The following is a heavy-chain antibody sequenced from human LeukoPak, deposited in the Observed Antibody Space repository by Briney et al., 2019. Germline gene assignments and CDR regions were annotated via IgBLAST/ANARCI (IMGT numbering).Heavy chain of an antibody. V-gene: IGHV4-59*01. CDR1: GDSITNSY. D-gene: IGHD2-2*01. Sequence: SETLSLTCTVSGDSITNSYWTWIRQPPGKGLEYIAYIFHTGSTNYNPSLKGRATISLDTSKNQFSLKLTSVTSADTAVYYCAREYCTRTNYYDYFDYWGQGTLVTVSS. J-gene: IGHJ4*02. CDR2: IFHTGST. CDR3: AREYCTRTNYYDYFDY.